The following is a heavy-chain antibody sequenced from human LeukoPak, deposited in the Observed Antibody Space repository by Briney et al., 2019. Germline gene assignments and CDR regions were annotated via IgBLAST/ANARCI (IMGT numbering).Heavy chain of an antibody. J-gene: IGHJ4*02. CDR3: ARAPMDGYGSGSYVDY. D-gene: IGHD3-10*01. V-gene: IGHV4-39*07. Sequence: SETLSLTCTVSGGSISSSSYYWGWIRQPPGKGLEWIGSIYYSGSTYYNPSLKSRVTISVDTSKNQFSLKLSSVTAADTAVYYCARAPMDGYGSGSYVDYWGQGTLVTVSS. CDR1: GGSISSSSYY. CDR2: IYYSGST.